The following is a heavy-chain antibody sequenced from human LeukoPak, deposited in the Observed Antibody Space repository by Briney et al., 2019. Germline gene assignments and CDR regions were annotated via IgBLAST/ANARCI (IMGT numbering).Heavy chain of an antibody. Sequence: GGSLRLSCAASGFTVSSNYMSWVRQAPGKGLEWVSVIYSGGSTYYADSVKGRFTISRDNSKNTLYLQMNSLKTEDTAVYYCTTDPLRYCSGGSCWGQGTLVTVSS. CDR3: TTDPLRYCSGGSC. CDR1: GFTVSSNY. J-gene: IGHJ4*02. CDR2: IYSGGST. V-gene: IGHV3-53*01. D-gene: IGHD2-15*01.